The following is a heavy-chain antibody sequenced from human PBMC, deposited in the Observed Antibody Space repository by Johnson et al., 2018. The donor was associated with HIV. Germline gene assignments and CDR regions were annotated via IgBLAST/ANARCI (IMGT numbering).Heavy chain of an antibody. CDR3: AIPYFYDSSAYH. D-gene: IGHD3-22*01. Sequence: VQLVESGGGLVQPGRSLRLSCAASGFTFDDYAMHWVRQARGKGLEWVSGISWNSGSIGYADSVKDRFTISRDNSKNTLYLQMGSLRVEDTAVYFCAIPYFYDSSAYHWGQGTLVTVSS. CDR1: GFTFDDYA. J-gene: IGHJ3*01. CDR2: ISWNSGSI. V-gene: IGHV3-9*01.